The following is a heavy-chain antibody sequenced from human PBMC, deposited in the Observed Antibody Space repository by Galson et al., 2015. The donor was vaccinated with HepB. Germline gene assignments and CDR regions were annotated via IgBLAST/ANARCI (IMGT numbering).Heavy chain of an antibody. CDR2: INPSGGST. D-gene: IGHD3-3*01. Sequence: SVKVSCKASGGTFSSYYMHWVRQAPGQGLEWMGIINPSGGSTSYAQKFQGRVTMTRDTSTSTVYMELSSLRSKDTAVYYCARDLTSDFWSGSDYYYYYGMDVWGQGTTVTVSS. V-gene: IGHV1-46*01. CDR1: GGTFSSYY. CDR3: ARDLTSDFWSGSDYYYYYGMDV. J-gene: IGHJ6*02.